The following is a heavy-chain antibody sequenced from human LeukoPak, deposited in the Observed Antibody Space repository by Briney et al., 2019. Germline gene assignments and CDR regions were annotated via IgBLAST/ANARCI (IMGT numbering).Heavy chain of an antibody. CDR1: GGSISSSSYY. Sequence: SETLSLTCTVSGGSISSSSYYWGWIRQPPGKELEWIGSIYYSGTTYYNPSLQSRITISVVTSKNQFSLKLRSMTAADTAVYYCAKDRMRFGELSYFYYWGQGTLVTVSS. CDR3: AKDRMRFGELSYFYY. V-gene: IGHV4-39*07. J-gene: IGHJ4*02. CDR2: IYYSGTT. D-gene: IGHD3-10*01.